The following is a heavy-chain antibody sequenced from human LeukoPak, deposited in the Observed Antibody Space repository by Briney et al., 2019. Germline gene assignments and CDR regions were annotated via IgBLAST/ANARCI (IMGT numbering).Heavy chain of an antibody. J-gene: IGHJ4*02. D-gene: IGHD6-19*01. V-gene: IGHV4-38-2*01. Sequence: SETLSLTCAVSGYSISSGYYWGWIRQPPGKGLGWIGSIYHSGSTYYNPSLKSRVTISVDTSKNQFSLKLSSVTAADTAVYYCARALGGGYSSGWYYFDYWGQGTLVTVSS. CDR3: ARALGGGYSSGWYYFDY. CDR2: IYHSGST. CDR1: GYSISSGYY.